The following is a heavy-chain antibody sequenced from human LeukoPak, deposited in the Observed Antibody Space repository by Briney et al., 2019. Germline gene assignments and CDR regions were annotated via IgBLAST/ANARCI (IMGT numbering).Heavy chain of an antibody. CDR2: INDDGSGT. V-gene: IGHV3-74*01. J-gene: IGHJ4*02. D-gene: IGHD3-3*01. CDR3: AKRWSGYLGDY. Sequence: GGSLRLSCAASGFTFSTYWMHWVRQAPGKGLVWVSRINDDGSGTSYADSVKGRFTISRDNAKNTLYLQMNSLRAEDTAVYYCAKRWSGYLGDYWGQGTLVTVSS. CDR1: GFTFSTYW.